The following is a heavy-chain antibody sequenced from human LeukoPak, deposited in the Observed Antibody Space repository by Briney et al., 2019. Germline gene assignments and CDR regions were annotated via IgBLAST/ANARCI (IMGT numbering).Heavy chain of an antibody. D-gene: IGHD3-3*01. J-gene: IGHJ4*02. CDR3: ARHVQSVPRYDFWSGYQTM. CDR1: GYSISSGYY. CDR2: IYHSGST. Sequence: SETLSLTCAVSGYSISSGYYWGWIRQPPGKGLEWIGSIYHSGSTYYNPSLKSRVTISVDTSKNQFSLKLSSVTAADTAVYYCARHVQSVPRYDFWSGYQTMWGQGTLVTVSS. V-gene: IGHV4-38-2*01.